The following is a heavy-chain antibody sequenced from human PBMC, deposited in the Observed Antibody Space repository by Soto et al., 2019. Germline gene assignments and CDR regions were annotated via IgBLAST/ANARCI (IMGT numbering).Heavy chain of an antibody. J-gene: IGHJ4*02. D-gene: IGHD3-10*01. CDR3: ARWVRELNAFDY. CDR2: IYYSGST. Sequence: PSETLSLTCTVSGGSISSGGYYWSWIRQHPGKGLEWIGYIYYSGSTYYNPSLKSRVTISVDTSKNQFSLKLSSVTAADTAVYYCARWVRELNAFDYWGQGTLVTVSS. V-gene: IGHV4-31*03. CDR1: GGSISSGGYY.